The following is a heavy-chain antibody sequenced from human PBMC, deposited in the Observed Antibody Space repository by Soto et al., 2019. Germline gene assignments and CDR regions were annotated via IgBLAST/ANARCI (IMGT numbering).Heavy chain of an antibody. V-gene: IGHV6-1*01. CDR3: VRDSGWRLDV. D-gene: IGHD2-15*01. CDR1: GDSVSSNSVS. J-gene: IGHJ6*04. CDR2: TYYNSKWSA. Sequence: QVQLQQSGPGLVKPSQTLSLTCAISGDSVSSNSVSWNWIRQSPSRGLEWLGRTYYNSKWSADYAAPVKSRISINSATSRNQFSLQMNSVTPEDTAVYYCVRDSGWRLDVWGKGTTVTVSS.